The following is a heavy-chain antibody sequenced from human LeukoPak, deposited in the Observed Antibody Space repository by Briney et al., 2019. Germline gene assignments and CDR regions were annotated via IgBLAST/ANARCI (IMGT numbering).Heavy chain of an antibody. CDR3: ARDHYCSGGSCYWRFDY. D-gene: IGHD2-15*01. CDR1: GYTFTSYY. V-gene: IGHV1-46*01. Sequence: ASVKVSCKASGYTFTSYYMHWVRQAPGQGLEWMGIINPSGGSTSYAQKFQGRVTMTRDTSTSTVYMELSSLRSEDTAVYYCARDHYCSGGSCYWRFDYWGQGTLVTVSS. J-gene: IGHJ4*02. CDR2: INPSGGST.